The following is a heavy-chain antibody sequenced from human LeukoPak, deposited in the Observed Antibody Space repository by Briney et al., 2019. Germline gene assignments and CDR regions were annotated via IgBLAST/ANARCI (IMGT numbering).Heavy chain of an antibody. J-gene: IGHJ4*02. CDR1: GFTFSSYA. CDR2: ISYDGSNK. D-gene: IGHD5-24*01. CDR3: AREPDGYNSYYFDY. V-gene: IGHV3-30*04. Sequence: GGSLRLSCAAPGFTFSSYAMHWVRQAPGKGLEWVAVISYDGSNKYYADSVKGRFTISRDNSKNTLYLQMNSLRAEDTAVYYCAREPDGYNSYYFDYWGQGTLVTVSS.